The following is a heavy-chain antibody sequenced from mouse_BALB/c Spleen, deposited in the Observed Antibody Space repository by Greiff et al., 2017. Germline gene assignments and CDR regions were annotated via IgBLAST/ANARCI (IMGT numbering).Heavy chain of an antibody. CDR1: GYTFTSYW. D-gene: IGHD2-4*01. J-gene: IGHJ3*01. CDR3: ARLGSTMITGFAY. V-gene: IGHV1-7*01. Sequence: QVQLKQSGAELAKPGASVKMSCKASGYTFTSYWMHWVKQRPGQGLEWIGYINPSTGYTEYNQKFTDKATLTADKSSSTAYMQLSSLTSEDSAVYYCARLGSTMITGFAYWGQGTLVTVSA. CDR2: INPSTGYT.